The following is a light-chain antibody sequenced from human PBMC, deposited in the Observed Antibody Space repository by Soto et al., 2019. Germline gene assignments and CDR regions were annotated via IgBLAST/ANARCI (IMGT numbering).Light chain of an antibody. J-gene: IGKJ4*01. V-gene: IGKV3-15*01. Sequence: EIVMTQSPATLSVSPGDRATLSCSASQNINNNLAWYQQKPGQVPRLLIYHASTGATGIPARFSGSGSGTELTLTIRSVQSEDCAVYYCQQYNDWPLTFGGGTKVEIK. CDR2: HAS. CDR3: QQYNDWPLT. CDR1: QNINNN.